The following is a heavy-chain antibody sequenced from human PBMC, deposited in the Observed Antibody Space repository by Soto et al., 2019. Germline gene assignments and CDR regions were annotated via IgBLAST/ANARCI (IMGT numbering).Heavy chain of an antibody. D-gene: IGHD1-26*01. CDR2: TLPFLGSS. J-gene: IGHJ6*02. Sequence: QVQLVQSGPEVKKPGSSVKVSCEASGGTFKKFAISWVRQAPGQGLEWMGGTLPFLGSSKYPQKFQGRVTIAADESATTTYMGLTGLTSEDTAVYYCARGGKFHSEDLWEASYSHGLDVWGQGTTVTVSS. V-gene: IGHV1-69*01. CDR1: GGTFKKFA. CDR3: ARGGKFHSEDLWEASYSHGLDV.